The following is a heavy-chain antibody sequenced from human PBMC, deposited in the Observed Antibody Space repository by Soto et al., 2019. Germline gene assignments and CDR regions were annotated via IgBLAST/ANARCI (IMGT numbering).Heavy chain of an antibody. D-gene: IGHD2-15*01. CDR2: ISGSGGRT. CDR1: GFPFSSYA. CDR3: AKGGYYSLFDI. J-gene: IGHJ3*02. V-gene: IGHV3-23*04. Sequence: EVQLVESGGGLVQPGGSLRLSCVASGFPFSSYAMSWVRQTPEKGLEWVSGISGSGGRTYYADSVKGRFTISRDNSNNTLSLQMHSLRVEDTAVYFCAKGGYYSLFDIWGQGTMVTVSA.